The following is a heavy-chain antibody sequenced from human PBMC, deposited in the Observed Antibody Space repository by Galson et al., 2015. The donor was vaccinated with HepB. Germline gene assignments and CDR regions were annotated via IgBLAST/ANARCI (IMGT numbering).Heavy chain of an antibody. CDR2: ISSYNGNS. D-gene: IGHD1-1*01. CDR3: ARDGNYHGMDV. CDR1: GYTFTSDG. V-gene: IGHV1-18*01. J-gene: IGHJ6*02. Sequence: SVKVSCKASGYTFTSDGISWVRQAPGQGLEWVGWISSYNGNSNSAQKLQGRFSMTTDTSTNTTYIELRGLRSDDTAVYCCARDGNYHGMDVWGQGTTVTVSS.